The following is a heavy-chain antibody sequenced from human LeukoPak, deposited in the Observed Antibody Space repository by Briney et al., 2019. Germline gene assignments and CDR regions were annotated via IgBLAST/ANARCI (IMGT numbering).Heavy chain of an antibody. D-gene: IGHD2-15*01. CDR1: GYTFTSYG. CDR3: ARDIVVVVAATPSWEYYYYYGMDV. Sequence: ASVKVSCKASGYTFTSYGISWVRQAPGQGLEWMEWISAYNGNTNYAQKLQGRVTMTTDTSTSTAYMELRSLGSDDTAVYYCARDIVVVVAATPSWEYYYYYGMDVWGQGTTVTVSS. V-gene: IGHV1-18*01. CDR2: ISAYNGNT. J-gene: IGHJ6*02.